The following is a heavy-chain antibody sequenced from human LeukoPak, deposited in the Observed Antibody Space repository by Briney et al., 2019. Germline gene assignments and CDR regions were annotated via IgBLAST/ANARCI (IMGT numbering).Heavy chain of an antibody. CDR2: MNPNSGNT. J-gene: IGHJ6*02. CDR3: ARSEYYGMDV. V-gene: IGHV1-8*02. CDR1: GYTFTGYY. Sequence: GASVKVSCKASGYTFTGYYMHWVRQAPGQGLEWMGWMNPNSGNTGYAQKFQGRVTMTRNTSISTAYMELSSLRSEDTAVYYCARSEYYGMDVWGQGTTVTVSS.